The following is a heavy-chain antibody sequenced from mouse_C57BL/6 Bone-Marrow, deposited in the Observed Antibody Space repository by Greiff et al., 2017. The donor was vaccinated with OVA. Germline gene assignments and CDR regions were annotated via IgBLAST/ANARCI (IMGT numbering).Heavy chain of an antibody. D-gene: IGHD2-4*01. CDR2: FHPYNDDT. J-gene: IGHJ3*01. V-gene: IGHV1-47*01. CDR1: GYTFTTYP. Sequence: VQRVESGAELVKPGASVKMSCKASGYTFTTYPIEWMKQNHGKSLEWIGNFHPYNDDTKYNEKFKGKATLTVEKSSSTVYLELSRLTSDDSAVYDCARPGDYDGDWFAYWGQGTLVTVSA. CDR3: ARPGDYDGDWFAY.